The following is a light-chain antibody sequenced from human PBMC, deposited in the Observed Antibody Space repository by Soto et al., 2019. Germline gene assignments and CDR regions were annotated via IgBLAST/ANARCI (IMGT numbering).Light chain of an antibody. J-gene: IGKJ4*01. Sequence: EIVLTQSPATLSLSPGDRATLSCWASQSVGSYLGWYQQRPGQAPRLLIYDASNRATGIPARFSGSGSGTDFTLTISSLEPEDFALYYCQQRSDWPSTFGGGTKVEIK. CDR3: QQRSDWPST. CDR1: QSVGSY. CDR2: DAS. V-gene: IGKV3-11*01.